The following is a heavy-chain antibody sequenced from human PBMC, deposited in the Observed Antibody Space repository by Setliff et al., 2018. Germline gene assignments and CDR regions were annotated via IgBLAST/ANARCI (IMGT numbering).Heavy chain of an antibody. J-gene: IGHJ6*03. Sequence: SVKVSCKASGGTLSTLAITWVRQAPGQGLEWMGGTIPLLPLPNYAVKFQGRVTITADKSTTTAYMELTSLTSEGTAVYYCARNAITGTTKKYYYYLDVWGQGTTVTVSS. D-gene: IGHD1-7*01. V-gene: IGHV1-69*10. CDR1: GGTLSTLA. CDR3: ARNAITGTTKKYYYYLDV. CDR2: TIPLLPLP.